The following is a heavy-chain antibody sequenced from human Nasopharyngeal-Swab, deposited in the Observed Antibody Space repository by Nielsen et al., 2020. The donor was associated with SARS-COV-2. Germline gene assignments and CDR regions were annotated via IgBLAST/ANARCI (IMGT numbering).Heavy chain of an antibody. J-gene: IGHJ4*02. D-gene: IGHD3-22*01. Sequence: RQAPGKGLEWIGSIYYRGSTYYNPSLKSRVTISVDTSKNQFSLKLSSVTAVDTAVYYCARPGYDSSGYTSYFDYWGQGTLVTVSS. CDR3: ARPGYDSSGYTSYFDY. V-gene: IGHV4-39*01. CDR2: IYYRGST.